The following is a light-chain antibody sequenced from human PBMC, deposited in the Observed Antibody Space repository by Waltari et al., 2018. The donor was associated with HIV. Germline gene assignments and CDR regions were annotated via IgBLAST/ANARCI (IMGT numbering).Light chain of an antibody. CDR2: DNN. CDR1: SSNIGNNY. Sequence: QSVLTQPPSVSAAPGQKVTISCSGSSSNIGNNYVSCSQQLPGTAPKLLIYDNNKRPSGIPDRFSGSKSGTSATLGITGLQTGDEADYYCGTWDSSLSTGGVFGTGTKVTVL. CDR3: GTWDSSLSTGGV. J-gene: IGLJ1*01. V-gene: IGLV1-51*01.